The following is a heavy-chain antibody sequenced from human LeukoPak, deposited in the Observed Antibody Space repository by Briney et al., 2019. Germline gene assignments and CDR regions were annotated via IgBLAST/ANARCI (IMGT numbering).Heavy chain of an antibody. CDR3: ARLAVDTEYFDY. V-gene: IGHV4-39*01. D-gene: IGHD5-18*01. J-gene: IGHJ4*02. Sequence: KPSETLSLTCTVSGSSISSSSYYWGWIRQPPGKGLEWIGSIYCSGSTYYNPSLKSRVTISVDTSKNQFSLKLSSVTAADTAVYYCARLAVDTEYFDYWGQGTLVTVSS. CDR1: GSSISSSSYY. CDR2: IYCSGST.